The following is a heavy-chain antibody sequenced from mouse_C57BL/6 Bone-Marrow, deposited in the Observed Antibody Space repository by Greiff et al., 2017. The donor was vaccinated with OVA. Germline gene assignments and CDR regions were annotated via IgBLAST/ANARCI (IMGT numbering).Heavy chain of an antibody. J-gene: IGHJ2*01. D-gene: IGHD2-4*01. CDR2: IDPSDSYT. V-gene: IGHV1-69*01. CDR1: GYTFTSYW. CDR3: ARYDYDGTFDY. Sequence: QVQLQQSGAELVMPGASVKLSCKASGYTFTSYWMHWVKQRPGQGLEWIGEIDPSDSYTNYNQKFKGKSTLTVDKSSSTAYMQLSSLTSEDSAVYYCARYDYDGTFDYWGQGTTLTVSS.